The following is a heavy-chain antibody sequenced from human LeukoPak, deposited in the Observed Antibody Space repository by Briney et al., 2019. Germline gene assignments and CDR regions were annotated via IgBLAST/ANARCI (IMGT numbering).Heavy chain of an antibody. Sequence: GGSLRLSCAASGFSISRSSMNWVRQAPGKGLEWVSYITASSGTIYYGDSVKGRFAISRDNAKNSLYLQMNSLRVEGTAVYYCARDLGVPAADFYHYYTDLWGKGTTVTVSS. CDR1: GFSISRSS. CDR2: ITASSGTI. D-gene: IGHD2-2*01. V-gene: IGHV3-48*04. J-gene: IGHJ6*03. CDR3: ARDLGVPAADFYHYYTDL.